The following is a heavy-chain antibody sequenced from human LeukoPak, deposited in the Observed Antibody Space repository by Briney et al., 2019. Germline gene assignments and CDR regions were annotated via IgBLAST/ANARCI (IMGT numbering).Heavy chain of an antibody. J-gene: IGHJ4*02. V-gene: IGHV3-23*01. CDR3: AKVRLGEFSSIDY. CDR2: ISGSGDTT. D-gene: IGHD3-16*02. CDR1: GLTFSTYA. Sequence: PGGSLRLPCAASGLTFSTYAMSWVRQAPGKGLEWVSGISGSGDTTSYADSVKGRFTISRDNSKNTLYLQMNSLRAEDTAVYYCAKVRLGEFSSIDYWGQGTLVTVSS.